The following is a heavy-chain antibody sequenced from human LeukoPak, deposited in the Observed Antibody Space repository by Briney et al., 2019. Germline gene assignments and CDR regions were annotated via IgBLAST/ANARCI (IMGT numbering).Heavy chain of an antibody. CDR2: INPNSGGT. CDR1: GYSFSDYY. D-gene: IGHD3-9*01. Sequence: ASVKVSCKTSGYSFSDYYMHWVRQAPGQGLEWTGWINPNSGGTSSAQKFQGRVTMTRDTSITTVYMEASWLTSGDTAIYYCARGPYYRDDILTAFDYWGQGTLVTVSS. J-gene: IGHJ4*02. CDR3: ARGPYYRDDILTAFDY. V-gene: IGHV1-2*02.